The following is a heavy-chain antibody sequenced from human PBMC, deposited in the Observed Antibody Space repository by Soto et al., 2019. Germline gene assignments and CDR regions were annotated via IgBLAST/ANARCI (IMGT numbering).Heavy chain of an antibody. CDR1: GHTFTSYG. Sequence: QVQLVQSGAEVKKPGASVKVSCKASGHTFTSYGISWVRQAPGQGLEWMGWISAYNGNTNYAQKPQGRVTMTTDTSRSKAYMELRSLRSDDTAVYYCARDPSIFGGPDYYYGMDVWGQGTTVTVSS. CDR2: ISAYNGNT. V-gene: IGHV1-18*01. J-gene: IGHJ6*02. CDR3: ARDPSIFGGPDYYYGMDV. D-gene: IGHD3-3*01.